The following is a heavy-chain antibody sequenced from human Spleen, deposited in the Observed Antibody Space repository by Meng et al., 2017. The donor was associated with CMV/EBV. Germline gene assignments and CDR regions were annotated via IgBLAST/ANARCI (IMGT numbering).Heavy chain of an antibody. CDR1: FSLNTIGLG. V-gene: IGHV2-5*01. CDR3: AHTPYDPSGYSPAFHI. J-gene: IGHJ3*02. CDR2: IYWNDDK. Sequence: FSLNTIGLGVGWIRQPPGKALVWLALIYWNDDKRYSPSLKNRLTISKDTSNNQVVLTMANMDPVDTATYSCAHTPYDPSGYSPAFHIWGQGTMVTVSS. D-gene: IGHD3-22*01.